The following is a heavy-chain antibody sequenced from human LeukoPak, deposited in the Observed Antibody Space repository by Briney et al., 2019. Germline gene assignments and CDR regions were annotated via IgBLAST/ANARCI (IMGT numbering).Heavy chain of an antibody. V-gene: IGHV3-53*01. CDR1: GFNVSLSY. D-gene: IGHD1-26*01. CDR3: ARVRSGSRDC. CDR2: VFGGGTK. Sequence: GGSLRLSCAVNGFNVSLSYMTWVRQGPGKGLEWFSVVFGGGTKKYADSAKDRFTISRDNVRNTVDLEMKSLRVEDTAVYYCARVRSGSRDCWGQGTLVVVSS. J-gene: IGHJ4*02.